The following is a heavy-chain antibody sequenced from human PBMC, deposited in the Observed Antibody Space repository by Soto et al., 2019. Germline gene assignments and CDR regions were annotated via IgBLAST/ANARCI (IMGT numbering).Heavy chain of an antibody. J-gene: IGHJ4*02. Sequence: SETLSLTCTVSGGSISSSSYYWGWIRQPPGKGLEWIGSIYYSGSTYYNPSLKSRVTISVDTSKNQFSLKLSSVTAADTAVYYCARHYGVGYFDYWGQGTLVTVSS. V-gene: IGHV4-39*01. CDR1: GGSISSSSYY. CDR3: ARHYGVGYFDY. D-gene: IGHD4-17*01. CDR2: IYYSGST.